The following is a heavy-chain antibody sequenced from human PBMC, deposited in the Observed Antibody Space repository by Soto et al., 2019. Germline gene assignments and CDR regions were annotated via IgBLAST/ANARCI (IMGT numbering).Heavy chain of an antibody. J-gene: IGHJ5*02. V-gene: IGHV1-18*04. D-gene: IGHD3-9*01. Sequence: ASVKVSCKASGYTFTAYYIHWVRQAPGQGLEWMGWITTYNGDTNYAQNLQGRVTMTTDTSTSTAYMELKSLRSDDTAVYYCARDSPILTAWGQGTPVTVSS. CDR3: ARDSPILTA. CDR1: GYTFTAYY. CDR2: ITTYNGDT.